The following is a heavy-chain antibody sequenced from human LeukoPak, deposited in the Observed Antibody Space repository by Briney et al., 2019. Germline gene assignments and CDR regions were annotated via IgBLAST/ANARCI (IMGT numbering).Heavy chain of an antibody. CDR1: GYTLTELS. J-gene: IGHJ5*02. CDR3: ATDLGVVVVPAAWGSGFDP. CDR2: FDPEDGET. V-gene: IGHV1-24*01. D-gene: IGHD2-2*01. Sequence: ASVKVSCKVSGYTLTELSMHWVRQAPGKGLEWMGGFDPEDGETIYAQKFQGRVTMTEDTSTDTAYMELSSLRSEDTAVYYCATDLGVVVVPAAWGSGFDPWGQGTLVTVSS.